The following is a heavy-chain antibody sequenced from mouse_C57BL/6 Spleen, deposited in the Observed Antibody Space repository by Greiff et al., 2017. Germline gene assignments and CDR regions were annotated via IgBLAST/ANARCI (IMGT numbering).Heavy chain of an antibody. V-gene: IGHV14-2*01. CDR3: ARSYYDYSDY. CDR2: IDPEDGET. Sequence: EVKLQQSGAELVKPGASVKLSCTASGFNIQDYYMHWVKQRTEQGLEWIGRIDPEDGETKYAPKFQGKATITAYTSSNTAYLQLSSLTSEDTAVYYCARSYYDYSDYWGQGTSVTVSS. J-gene: IGHJ4*01. D-gene: IGHD2-4*01. CDR1: GFNIQDYY.